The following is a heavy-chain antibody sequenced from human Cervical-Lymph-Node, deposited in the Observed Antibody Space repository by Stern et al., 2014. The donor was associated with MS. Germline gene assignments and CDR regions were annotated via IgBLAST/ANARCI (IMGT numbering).Heavy chain of an antibody. CDR3: SRDADGYSLVFGY. J-gene: IGHJ4*02. V-gene: IGHV4-30-4*01. D-gene: IGHD5-24*01. CDR2: IHNSGTT. Sequence: QVQLQESGPGLVKPSQTLSLTCAVTGGSISSAEYYWSWIRQSPGKGLEWIGYIHNSGTTYYNPSLKSRVTISVYTSKNQFSLKLSSVTAADTAVYYCSRDADGYSLVFGYWGRGTLVTVSS. CDR1: GGSISSAEYY.